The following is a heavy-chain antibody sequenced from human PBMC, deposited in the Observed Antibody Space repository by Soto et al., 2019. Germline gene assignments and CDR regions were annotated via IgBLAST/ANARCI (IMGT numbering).Heavy chain of an antibody. CDR1: GYTFTNND. D-gene: IGHD3-10*01. Sequence: ASVKVSCKASGYTFTNNDINWVRQATGQELEWMGWMNPNIGNTGYAQKFQGRVTMTRDTSISTAYMELSRLRSEDTAVYYCVRAALDSYSADYFDYWGQGALVTVSS. V-gene: IGHV1-8*01. CDR3: VRAALDSYSADYFDY. J-gene: IGHJ4*02. CDR2: MNPNIGNT.